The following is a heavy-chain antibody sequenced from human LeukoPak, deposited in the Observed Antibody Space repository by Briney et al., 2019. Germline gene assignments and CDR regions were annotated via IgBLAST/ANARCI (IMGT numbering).Heavy chain of an antibody. CDR2: VSAYNGNT. Sequence: ASVKVSCKASGYTFTSYGISWVRQAPGQGLEWMGWVSAYNGNTNYAQKLQGRATMTTDTSTSTAYMELRSLRSDDTAVYYCARDRYDILTGYLYYYFDYWGQGTLVTVSS. CDR1: GYTFTSYG. J-gene: IGHJ4*02. D-gene: IGHD3-9*01. CDR3: ARDRYDILTGYLYYYFDY. V-gene: IGHV1-18*01.